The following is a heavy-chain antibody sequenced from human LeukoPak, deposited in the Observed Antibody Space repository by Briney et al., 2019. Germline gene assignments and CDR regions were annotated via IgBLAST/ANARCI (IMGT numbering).Heavy chain of an antibody. V-gene: IGHV3-23*01. CDR2: ISGSGGST. CDR3: AKEFFDSQQLVPYFDY. J-gene: IGHJ4*02. CDR1: GVTLTSAW. Sequence: GGSLRLSCAVSGVTLTSAWMSWVRQAPGKGLEWVSAISGSGGSTYYADSVKGRFTISRDKSKNTLYLQMNSLRAEDTAIYYCAKEFFDSQQLVPYFDYWGQGTLVTVSS. D-gene: IGHD6-13*01.